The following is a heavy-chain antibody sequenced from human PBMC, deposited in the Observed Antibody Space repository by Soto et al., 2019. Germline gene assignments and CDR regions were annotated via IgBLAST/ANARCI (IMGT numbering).Heavy chain of an antibody. CDR3: ARIYGGYNWDY. CDR2: IKQDGSER. J-gene: IGHJ4*02. CDR1: GFTFSSSW. V-gene: IGHV3-7*03. D-gene: IGHD4-17*01. Sequence: EVQLVGSGGGLVQPGGSLRLSCAASGFTFSSSWMAWVRQAPGKGLEWVANIKQDGSERYYADSVKGRFTNSRDNAKNSLYLQMNSLRAGDTAVYYCARIYGGYNWDYWGQGTLVTVSS.